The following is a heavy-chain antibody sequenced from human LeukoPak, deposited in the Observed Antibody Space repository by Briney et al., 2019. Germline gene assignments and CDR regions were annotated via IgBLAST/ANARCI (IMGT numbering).Heavy chain of an antibody. V-gene: IGHV1-18*01. CDR1: GYTFTTYA. D-gene: IGHD2-21*02. CDR3: ALLGGDSVDY. CDR2: ISAYNGNT. Sequence: GASVKVSCKASGYTFTTYAMNWVRQAPGQGLEWMGWISAYNGNTNYAQKLQGRVTMTTDTSTSTAYMELRSLRSDDTAVYYCALLGGDSVDYWGQGTLVTVSS. J-gene: IGHJ4*02.